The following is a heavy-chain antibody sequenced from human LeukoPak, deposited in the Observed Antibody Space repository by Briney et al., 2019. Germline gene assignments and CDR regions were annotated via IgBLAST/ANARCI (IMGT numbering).Heavy chain of an antibody. V-gene: IGHV3-30*18. J-gene: IGHJ4*02. CDR2: ISYDGSNK. Sequence: GRSLRLSCAASGFTFSSYGMHWVRQAPGKGLEWVAVISYDGSNKYYADSVKGRFTISRDNSKNTLYLQMNSLRAEDTAVYYCAKDLSEWQQLGYWGQGTLVTVSS. CDR3: AKDLSEWQQLGY. CDR1: GFTFSSYG. D-gene: IGHD6-13*01.